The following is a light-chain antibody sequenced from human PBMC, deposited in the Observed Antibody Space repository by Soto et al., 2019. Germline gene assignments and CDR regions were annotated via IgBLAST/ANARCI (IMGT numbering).Light chain of an antibody. CDR3: QQYNNWPPT. Sequence: ELVMTQSPATLSVSLGDRATLSCRASRSVSSNLAWYQQKPGQAPRLLIYGASTRATGIPARFSGSGSGTEFTLTISSLQSKDFAVYSCQQYNNWPPTFGGGTKVDIK. V-gene: IGKV3-15*01. J-gene: IGKJ4*01. CDR1: RSVSSN. CDR2: GAS.